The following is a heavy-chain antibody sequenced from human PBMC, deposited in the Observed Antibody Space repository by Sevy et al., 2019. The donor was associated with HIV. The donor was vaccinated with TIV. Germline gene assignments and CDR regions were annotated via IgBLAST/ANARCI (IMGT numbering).Heavy chain of an antibody. CDR1: GFTFSDYY. CDR3: ARIGIAVAGTIHQRYYGMVV. CDR2: ISSSGSTI. J-gene: IGHJ6*02. Sequence: GGSLRLSCAASGFTFSDYYMSWIRQAPGKGLEWVSYISSSGSTIYYADSVKGRFTISRDNAKNSLYLQMNSLRAEDTAVYYCARIGIAVAGTIHQRYYGMVVWGQGTTVTVSS. V-gene: IGHV3-11*01. D-gene: IGHD6-19*01.